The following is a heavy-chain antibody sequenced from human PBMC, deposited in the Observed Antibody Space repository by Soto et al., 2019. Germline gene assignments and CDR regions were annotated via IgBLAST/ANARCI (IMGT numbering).Heavy chain of an antibody. CDR3: AHAGDYDLLTFDH. J-gene: IGHJ4*02. V-gene: IGHV2-5*08. CDR1: GDSISSATHY. D-gene: IGHD4-17*01. Sequence: TLSLTCTVSGDSISSATHYWNWIRQHPGKGLEWLALIYWDDDKRYSPSLKDRLAISKDTSSNQVVLTITNMDPGDTATYFCAHAGDYDLLTFDHWGPGTLVTVSS. CDR2: IYWDDDK.